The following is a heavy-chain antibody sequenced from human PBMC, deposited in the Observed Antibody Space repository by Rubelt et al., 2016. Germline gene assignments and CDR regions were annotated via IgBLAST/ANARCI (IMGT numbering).Heavy chain of an antibody. CDR2: IYYIGNT. V-gene: IGHV4-39*01. J-gene: IGHJ4*02. CDR3: ARRGSYQSHYFDF. CDR1: GGSISSSNYY. D-gene: IGHD1-26*01. Sequence: QLQLQESGPGLVKPSETLSLTCTVSGGSISSSNYYWGWIRQPPGRGLEWIGNIYYIGNTYYNPCLSSRLNISVDTSKNQFSLNLSCVTAADTAVYYCARRGSYQSHYFDFWGQGALVTVSS.